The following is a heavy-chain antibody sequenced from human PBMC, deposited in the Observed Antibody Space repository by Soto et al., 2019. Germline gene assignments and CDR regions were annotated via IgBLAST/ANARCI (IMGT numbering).Heavy chain of an antibody. CDR2: IYYSGST. CDR3: ARAGAATLSDF. Sequence: SETLSLTCTVSGGSISSSNYYWGWIRQPPGKGLEWIGNIYYSGSTNYNPSLKSRVTISVDTSKNQFSLKLSSVTAADTAVYYCARAGAATLSDFWGQGTLVTVS. CDR1: GGSISSSNYY. D-gene: IGHD2-15*01. V-gene: IGHV4-39*07. J-gene: IGHJ4*02.